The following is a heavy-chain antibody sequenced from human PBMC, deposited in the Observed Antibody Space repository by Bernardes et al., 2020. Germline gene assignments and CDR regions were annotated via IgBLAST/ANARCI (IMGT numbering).Heavy chain of an antibody. CDR2: ISAYNGNT. Sequence: VEVSCKASGYTLTSYGINWVRQDPGQGLEWMGWISAYNGNTNYAQKLQGRVTMTTDKSTSTAYMELRSVRSDDTAVYYCARVIVGATFGLFGYWGQVTLVTVSS. V-gene: IGHV1-18*01. D-gene: IGHD1-26*01. CDR3: ARVIVGATFGLFGY. J-gene: IGHJ4*02. CDR1: GYTLTSYG.